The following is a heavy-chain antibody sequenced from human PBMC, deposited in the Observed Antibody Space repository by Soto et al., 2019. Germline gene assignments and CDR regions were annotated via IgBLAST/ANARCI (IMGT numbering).Heavy chain of an antibody. D-gene: IGHD2-2*01. CDR2: INAGNGNT. CDR3: ARGYQLLSFFDP. V-gene: IGHV1-3*01. J-gene: IGHJ5*02. CDR1: GYTFTSYA. Sequence: ASVKVSCKASGYTFTSYAMHWVRQAPGQRLEWMGWINAGNGNTKYSQKFQGRVTITRDTSASTAYMELSSLRSEDTAVYYCARGYQLLSFFDPLGQGTMGTVSS.